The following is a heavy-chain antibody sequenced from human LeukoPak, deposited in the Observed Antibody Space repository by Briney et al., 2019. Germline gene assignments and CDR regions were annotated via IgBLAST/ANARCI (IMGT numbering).Heavy chain of an antibody. D-gene: IGHD6-19*01. Sequence: PGGSLRLSCAVSGFSFSSFGMSWVRQAPGKGLEWVSAISVNGETTWYADSVKGRFIISRDNSKNTLYLQLCSLRAEDTAVYYCAQGYSSGWYPYWGQGSLVSVSS. CDR1: GFSFSSFG. CDR2: ISVNGETT. J-gene: IGHJ4*02. CDR3: AQGYSSGWYPY. V-gene: IGHV3-23*01.